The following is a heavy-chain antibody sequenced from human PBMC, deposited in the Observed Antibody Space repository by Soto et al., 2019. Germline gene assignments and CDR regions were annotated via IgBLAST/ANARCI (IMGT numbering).Heavy chain of an antibody. V-gene: IGHV3-23*01. CDR1: GFAFSSYL. J-gene: IGHJ4*02. CDR3: AKYLFYGSGGSQKCFDH. Sequence: EVQLLESGGDLVQPGGSLRLSCAASGFAFSSYLMGWVRQAPGKGLEWVSTITGNSETTYYADSVKGRSTISRDNSKNTLYLQVNSLRADDTAIYYCAKYLFYGSGGSQKCFDHWGQGTLVTVSS. CDR2: ITGNSETT. D-gene: IGHD3-10*01.